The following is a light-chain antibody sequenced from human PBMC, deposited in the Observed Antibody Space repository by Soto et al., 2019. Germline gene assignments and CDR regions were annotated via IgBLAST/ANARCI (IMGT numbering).Light chain of an antibody. V-gene: IGKV3-11*01. CDR2: DAS. CDR3: QQRRT. Sequence: EIVLTQSPATLSLSPGERATLSCRASQSVSSYLAWYQQKPGQAPRLLVYDASNRATGIPARFSGSGSGTDFTLTISSLEPEDFAVYYCQQRRTFGGGTKVDIX. J-gene: IGKJ4*01. CDR1: QSVSSY.